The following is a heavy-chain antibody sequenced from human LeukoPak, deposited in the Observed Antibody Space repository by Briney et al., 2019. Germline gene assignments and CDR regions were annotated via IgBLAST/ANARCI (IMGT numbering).Heavy chain of an antibody. V-gene: IGHV4-39*01. J-gene: IGHJ4*02. D-gene: IGHD3-3*01. CDR2: IYYSGST. CDR1: GGSISSSSYY. CDR3: ASILLEWLLSWDC. Sequence: PSETLSLTCTVSGGSISSSSYYWGWIRQPPGKGLEWIGSIYYSGSTYYNPSLKSRVTISVDTSKNQFSLKLSSVTAADTAVYYGASILLEWLLSWDCWGQGTLVSVSS.